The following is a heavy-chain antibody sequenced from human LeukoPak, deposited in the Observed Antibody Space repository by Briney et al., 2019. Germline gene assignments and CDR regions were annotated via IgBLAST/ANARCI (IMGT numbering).Heavy chain of an antibody. J-gene: IGHJ4*02. D-gene: IGHD3-22*01. V-gene: IGHV4-34*01. Sequence: SETLSLTCAVYGGSFSGYYWSWIRQPPGKGLEWIGELNHSGSTNYNPSLKSRVTISVDTSKNQFSLKLSSVTAADTAVYYCARGKGPDITMIVVAPRDFDYWGQGTLVTVSS. CDR2: LNHSGST. CDR3: ARGKGPDITMIVVAPRDFDY. CDR1: GGSFSGYY.